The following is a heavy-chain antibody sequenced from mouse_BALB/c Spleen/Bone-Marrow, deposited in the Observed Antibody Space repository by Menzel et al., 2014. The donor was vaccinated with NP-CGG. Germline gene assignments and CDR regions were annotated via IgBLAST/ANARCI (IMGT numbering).Heavy chain of an antibody. D-gene: IGHD2-4*01. CDR3: AVYDYGGFAY. CDR2: IDPANGNT. Sequence: VQLKQSGAELVKPGASVKLSCTASGFNIKDTYMHWVKQRPEQGLEWIGRIDPANGNTKYDPKFQGKATITADTSSNTAYLQLSSLTSEDTAVYYCAVYDYGGFAYWGQGTLVTVSA. CDR1: GFNIKDTY. V-gene: IGHV14-3*02. J-gene: IGHJ3*01.